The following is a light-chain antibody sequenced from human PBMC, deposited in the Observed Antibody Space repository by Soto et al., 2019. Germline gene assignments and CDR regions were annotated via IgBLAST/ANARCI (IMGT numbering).Light chain of an antibody. V-gene: IGLV4-60*03. J-gene: IGLJ2*01. CDR3: ETWDINTRV. CDR2: VEGSGSY. CDR1: RGHSSYI. Sequence: VLTQSSSASASLGSSVKLTCTLSRGHSSYIIAWHQQQPGKSPRYLMKVEGSGSYNRGSGVPDRFSGSSSGADRYLTISNLQSEDEADYYCETWDINTRVFGGGTKLTVL.